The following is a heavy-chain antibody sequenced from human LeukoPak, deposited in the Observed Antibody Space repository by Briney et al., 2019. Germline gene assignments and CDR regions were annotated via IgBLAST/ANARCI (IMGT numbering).Heavy chain of an antibody. CDR2: MNPNSGNT. V-gene: IGHV1-8*01. CDR1: GYTFSIYD. Sequence: ASVRVSCTASGYTFSIYDINWVRQATGEGLEWMGWMNPNSGNTGYAQKFQGRVTMTSNTSIRTAYMELSSLRSEDTAVYYCARAGSFDYWGQGTLVTVSS. CDR3: ARAGSFDY. J-gene: IGHJ4*02. D-gene: IGHD7-27*01.